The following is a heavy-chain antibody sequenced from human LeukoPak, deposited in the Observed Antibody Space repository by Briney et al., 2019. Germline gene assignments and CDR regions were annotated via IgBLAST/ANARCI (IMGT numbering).Heavy chain of an antibody. CDR1: GFSLSTSGVG. V-gene: IGHV2-5*01. Sequence: SGPTLVTPTQTLTLTCTFSGFSLSTSGVGVVWIRQPPGKGLEWLALVNSNDDKRYRPSLKSRLTITKDTSKNQVILTMTNMDPVDTATYYCAHRRTGMGSIFFDSWGQGIPVSVSS. CDR3: AHRRTGMGSIFFDS. D-gene: IGHD2-21*01. J-gene: IGHJ4*02. CDR2: VNSNDDK.